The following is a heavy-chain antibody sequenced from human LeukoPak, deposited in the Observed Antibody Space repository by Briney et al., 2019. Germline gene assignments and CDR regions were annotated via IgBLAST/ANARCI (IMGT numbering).Heavy chain of an antibody. CDR1: GYTFTGYF. V-gene: IGHV1-2*02. J-gene: IGHJ4*02. D-gene: IGHD3-22*01. CDR3: VRRASYYDGLDY. Sequence: ASVKVSCKASGYTFTGYFIHWVRQAPGQGLEWMGWINPNNGGTKYAQKFQDRVTMTRDTSISTAYLQWSSLKTSDTAMYYCVRRASYYDGLDYWGQGTLVTVSS. CDR2: INPNNGGT.